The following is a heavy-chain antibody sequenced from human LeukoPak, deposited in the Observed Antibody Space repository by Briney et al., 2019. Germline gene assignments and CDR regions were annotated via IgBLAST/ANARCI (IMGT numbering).Heavy chain of an antibody. CDR3: ARQEGFGSELGY. Sequence: ASVKVSCKASGYTFTSYGISWVRQAPGQGLDWMGWISAYNGNTNYAQKLQGRVTMTTDTSTSTVYMELRSLRSDDTDVYSCARQEGFGSELGYWGQGTLVTVSS. CDR1: GYTFTSYG. V-gene: IGHV1-18*04. D-gene: IGHD3-10*01. CDR2: ISAYNGNT. J-gene: IGHJ4*02.